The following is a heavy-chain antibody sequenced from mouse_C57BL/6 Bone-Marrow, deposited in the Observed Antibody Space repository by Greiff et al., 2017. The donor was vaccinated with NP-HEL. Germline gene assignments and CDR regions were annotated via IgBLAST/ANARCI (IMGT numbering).Heavy chain of an antibody. Sequence: EVQLQQSGAELVRPGASVKLSCTASGFNIKDDYMHWVKQRPEQGLEWIGWIDPENGDTEYASKFQGKATITADTSSNTAYLQLSSLTSEDTAVYYCTKELLLRYWGQGTTLTGSS. CDR2: IDPENGDT. V-gene: IGHV14-4*01. CDR3: TKELLLRY. CDR1: GFNIKDDY. J-gene: IGHJ2*01. D-gene: IGHD1-1*01.